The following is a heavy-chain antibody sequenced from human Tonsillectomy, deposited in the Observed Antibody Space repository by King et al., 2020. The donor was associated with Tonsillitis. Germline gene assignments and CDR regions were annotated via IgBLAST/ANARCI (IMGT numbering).Heavy chain of an antibody. D-gene: IGHD6-19*01. V-gene: IGHV4-34*01. CDR2: INQSGGT. CDR1: GGSFSGYY. J-gene: IGHJ4*02. Sequence: VQLQQWGAGLLKPSETLSLTCAVYGGSFSGYYWSWIRQPPGKGLEWIGEINQSGGTNYNPSLKSRVTISVDTSNNQFSLKLSSVTAADTALYYCARGVAAVANNFDYWGQGTLVTVSS. CDR3: ARGVAAVANNFDY.